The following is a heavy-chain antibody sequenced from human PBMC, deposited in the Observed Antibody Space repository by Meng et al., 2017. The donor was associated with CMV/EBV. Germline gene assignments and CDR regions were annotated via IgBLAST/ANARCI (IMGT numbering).Heavy chain of an antibody. CDR1: GYTFTSYD. D-gene: IGHD3-3*01. CDR3: ASNYDFWSGLDY. V-gene: IGHV1-8*03. CDR2: MNPNSGNT. J-gene: IGHJ4*02. Sequence: ASVKVSCKASGYTFTSYDINWVRQATGQGLEWMGWMNPNSGNTGYAQKFQGRVTITRNTSISTAYMELSSLRSEDTAVYYCASNYDFWSGLDYWGQGTLVAVSS.